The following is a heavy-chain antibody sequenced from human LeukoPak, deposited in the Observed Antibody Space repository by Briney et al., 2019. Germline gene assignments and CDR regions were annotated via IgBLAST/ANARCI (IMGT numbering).Heavy chain of an antibody. Sequence: SETLSLTCTVPGGSISSGSYYWSWIRQPAGKGLEWIGRIYTSGSTNYNPSLKSRVTISVDTSKNQFSLKLSSVTAADTAVYYCARAFIAARPDYYYYGMDVWGQGTTVTVSS. D-gene: IGHD6-6*01. CDR3: ARAFIAARPDYYYYGMDV. V-gene: IGHV4-61*02. J-gene: IGHJ6*02. CDR2: IYTSGST. CDR1: GGSISSGSYY.